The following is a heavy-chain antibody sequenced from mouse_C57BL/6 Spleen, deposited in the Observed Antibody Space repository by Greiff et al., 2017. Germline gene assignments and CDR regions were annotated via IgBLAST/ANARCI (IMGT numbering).Heavy chain of an antibody. J-gene: IGHJ3*01. D-gene: IGHD1-1*01. V-gene: IGHV5-4*01. CDR3: ARDLYYGSSYGFAY. CDR2: ISDGGSYT. CDR1: GFTFSSYA. Sequence: EVMLVESGGGLVKPGGSLKLSCAASGFTFSSYAMSWVRQTPEKRLEWVATISDGGSYTYSPDNVKGRFTISRDNAKNNLYLQMSHLKSEDTAMYYCARDLYYGSSYGFAYWGQGTLVTVSA.